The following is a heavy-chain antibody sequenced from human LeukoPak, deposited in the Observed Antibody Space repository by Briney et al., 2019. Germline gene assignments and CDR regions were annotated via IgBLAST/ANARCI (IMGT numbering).Heavy chain of an antibody. CDR3: ARDRVTMIVVVTPRRAFDI. Sequence: PGRSLRLSCAASGFTFSSYAMHWVRQAPGKGLEWVAVISYDGSNKYYADSVKGRFTISRDNSKNTLYLQMNSLRAEDTAVYYCARDRVTMIVVVTPRRAFDIWGQGTMVTVSS. CDR1: GFTFSSYA. J-gene: IGHJ3*02. V-gene: IGHV3-30-3*01. D-gene: IGHD3-22*01. CDR2: ISYDGSNK.